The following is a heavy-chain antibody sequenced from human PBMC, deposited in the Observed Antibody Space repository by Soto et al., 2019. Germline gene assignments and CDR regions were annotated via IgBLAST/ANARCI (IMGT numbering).Heavy chain of an antibody. V-gene: IGHV1-2*02. CDR1: GYTFTGYY. CDR2: INPNSGGT. Sequence: ASVKVSCKASGYTFTGYYMHWVRQAPGQGLEWMGWINPNSGGTNYAQKFQGRVTMTRDTSISTAYMKLSRLRSDDTAVYYCARDRRQWLGVYYYYGMDVWGQGTTVTVSS. D-gene: IGHD6-19*01. J-gene: IGHJ6*02. CDR3: ARDRRQWLGVYYYYGMDV.